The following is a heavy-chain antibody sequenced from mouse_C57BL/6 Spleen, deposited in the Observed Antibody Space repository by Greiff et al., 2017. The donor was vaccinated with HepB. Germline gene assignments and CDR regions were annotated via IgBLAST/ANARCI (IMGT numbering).Heavy chain of an antibody. CDR3: TRAFYDGSFAY. CDR1: GYTFTDYE. Sequence: QVQLKESGAELVRPGASVTLSCKASGYTFTDYEMHWVKQTPVHGLEWIGAIDPETGGTAYNQKFKGKAILTADKSSSTAYMELRSLTSEDSAVYYCTRAFYDGSFAYWGQGTLVTVSA. V-gene: IGHV1-15*01. J-gene: IGHJ3*01. CDR2: IDPETGGT. D-gene: IGHD2-3*01.